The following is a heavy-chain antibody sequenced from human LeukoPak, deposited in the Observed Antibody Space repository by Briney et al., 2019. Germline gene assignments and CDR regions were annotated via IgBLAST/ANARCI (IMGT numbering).Heavy chain of an antibody. D-gene: IGHD6-13*01. CDR3: ARDAIAGEFDP. CDR1: GYTFTSYG. CDR2: MNPNSGNT. Sequence: ASVKVSCKASGYTFTSYGINWVRQATGQGLEWMGWMNPNSGNTGYAQKFQGRVTITRNTSISTAYMELSSLRSEDTAVYYCARDAIAGEFDPWGQGTLVTVSS. V-gene: IGHV1-8*03. J-gene: IGHJ5*02.